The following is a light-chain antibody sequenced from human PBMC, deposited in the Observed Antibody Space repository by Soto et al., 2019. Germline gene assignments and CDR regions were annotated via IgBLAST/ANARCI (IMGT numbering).Light chain of an antibody. CDR3: QQYNNWPPWT. CDR2: GAS. J-gene: IGKJ1*01. V-gene: IGKV3-15*01. Sequence: EIVMTQSPATLSVSPGERATLSCRASQSVSSNLAWYQQKPGQAPRLLIYGASTRATGIPARFSGSGSGTEFTLTISSLQSEDIAVYYCQQYNNWPPWTFGQGTKVEGK. CDR1: QSVSSN.